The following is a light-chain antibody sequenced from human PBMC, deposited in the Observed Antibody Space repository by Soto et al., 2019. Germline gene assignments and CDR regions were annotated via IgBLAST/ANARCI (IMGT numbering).Light chain of an antibody. Sequence: EIVLTQSPATLSLSPCERATLSPSASQSVSSYLAWYQQKPGQAPRLLIYDASNRATGIPARFSGSGSGTDFTLTISSLEPEDFAVYYCQQRSNWPPWTFGQGTKVDIK. CDR3: QQRSNWPPWT. V-gene: IGKV3-11*01. CDR1: QSVSSY. CDR2: DAS. J-gene: IGKJ1*01.